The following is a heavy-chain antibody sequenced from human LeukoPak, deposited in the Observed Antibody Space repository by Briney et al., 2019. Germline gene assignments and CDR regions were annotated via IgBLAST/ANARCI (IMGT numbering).Heavy chain of an antibody. Sequence: QPGGSLRLXCAASGLTFSSYGMHWVRQAPGKGLEWVAFIRYDGSNKYYADSVKGRFTFSRASSKNTLYLQMNSLRAEDTAVYYCAKEALWFGELTPDPTRAFDYWGQGTLVTVSS. J-gene: IGHJ4*02. V-gene: IGHV3-30*02. CDR2: IRYDGSNK. CDR3: AKEALWFGELTPDPTRAFDY. CDR1: GLTFSSYG. D-gene: IGHD3-10*01.